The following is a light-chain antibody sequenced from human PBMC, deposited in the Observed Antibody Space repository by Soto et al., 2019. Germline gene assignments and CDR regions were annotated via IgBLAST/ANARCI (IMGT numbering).Light chain of an antibody. CDR1: QRFGSSN. CDR3: QQYGNSPWT. V-gene: IGKV3-20*01. Sequence: EIVLTQSPGTLSLSPGERGTLSCRASQRFGSSNLAWYQQKPGQAPRLLIYSTSSRATGIPDRFSGSGSGTDFTLTISRLEPEDFAVYYCQQYGNSPWTFGQVNKVEIK. J-gene: IGKJ1*01. CDR2: STS.